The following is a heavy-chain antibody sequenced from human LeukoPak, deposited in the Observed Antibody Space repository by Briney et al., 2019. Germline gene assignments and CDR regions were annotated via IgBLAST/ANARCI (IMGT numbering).Heavy chain of an antibody. CDR1: GGTFSSYA. CDR3: ARDSGSYHFDY. CDR2: ISAYNGNT. V-gene: IGHV1-18*01. Sequence: ASVKVSCKASGGTFSSYAISWVRQAPGQGLEWMGWISAYNGNTNYAQKLQGRVTMTTDTSTSTAYMELRSLRSDDTAVYYCARDSGSYHFDYWGQGTLVTVSS. D-gene: IGHD1-26*01. J-gene: IGHJ4*02.